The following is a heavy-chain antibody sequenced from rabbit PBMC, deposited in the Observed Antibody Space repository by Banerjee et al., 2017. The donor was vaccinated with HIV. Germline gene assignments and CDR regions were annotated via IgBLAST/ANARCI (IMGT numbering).Heavy chain of an antibody. J-gene: IGHJ4*01. V-gene: IGHV1S45*01. CDR1: GFSFSSSYW. CDR3: AKADTGDWPFGL. CDR2: IDTSDSDT. D-gene: IGHD2-1*01. Sequence: QEQLVESGGGLVQPGGSLTLTCTASGFSFSSSYWVCWVRRAPGKGLEWIGCIDTSDSDTYYASWAKGRFTISRSTSLNTVTLQMTSLTAADTATYFCAKADTGDWPFGLWGPGTLVTVS.